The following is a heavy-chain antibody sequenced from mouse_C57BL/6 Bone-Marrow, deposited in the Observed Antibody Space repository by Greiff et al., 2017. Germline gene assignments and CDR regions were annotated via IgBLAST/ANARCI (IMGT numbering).Heavy chain of an antibody. V-gene: IGHV1-59*01. CDR3: ARCPNCPIYYYDY. CDR2: IDPSDSYT. CDR1: GYTFTSYW. J-gene: IGHJ2*01. D-gene: IGHD1-1*01. Sequence: QVQLQQSGAELVRPGTSVKLSCKASGYTFTSYWMHWVKQRPGQGLEWIGVIDPSDSYTNYNQKFKGKATLTVDTSSSTAYMQLSSLTSEDSAVYYCARCPNCPIYYYDYGGKGTTLTVSS.